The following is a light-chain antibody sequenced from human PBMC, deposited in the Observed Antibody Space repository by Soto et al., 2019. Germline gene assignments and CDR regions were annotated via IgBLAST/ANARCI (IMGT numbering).Light chain of an antibody. CDR2: GTS. J-gene: IGKJ2*01. CDR3: QTYGNSRKDT. V-gene: IGKV3-20*01. Sequence: EIVLTQSPGTLSFSPGERATLSCRASQSVGSRYLAWYQQKPGQAPRLLIYGTSNRATGIPDRFSGSGSGTDFTLTVSRLEPADFAAYFCQTYGNSRKDTIGQGRKV. CDR1: QSVGSRY.